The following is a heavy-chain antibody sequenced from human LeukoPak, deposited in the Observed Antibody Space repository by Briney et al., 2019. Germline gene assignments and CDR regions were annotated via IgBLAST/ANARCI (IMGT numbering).Heavy chain of an antibody. CDR1: GGSFSGYY. CDR3: ARGGAPGYSYGSQFDP. V-gene: IGHV4-34*01. D-gene: IGHD5-18*01. CDR2: INHSGST. Sequence: SETLSLTCAVYGGSFSGYYWSWIRQPPGKGLEWIGEINHSGSTNYNPSLKSRVTISVDTPKNQFSLKLSSVTAADTAVYYCARGGAPGYSYGSQFDPWGQGTLVTVSS. J-gene: IGHJ5*02.